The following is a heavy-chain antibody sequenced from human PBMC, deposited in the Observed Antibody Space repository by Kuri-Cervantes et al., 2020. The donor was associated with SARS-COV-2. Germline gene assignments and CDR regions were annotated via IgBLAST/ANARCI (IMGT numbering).Heavy chain of an antibody. CDR2: IYSCGST. CDR1: GFTVSSNY. D-gene: IGHD3-16*01. J-gene: IGHJ3*02. V-gene: IGHV3-66*03. CDR3: AKDGGLQEGPDAFDI. Sequence: GGSLRLSCAASGFTVSSNYMSWVRQAPGKGLEWVSVIYSCGSTYYADSVKGRFTISRDNSKNTLYLQMNSLRAEDTAVYYCAKDGGLQEGPDAFDIWGQGTMVTVSS.